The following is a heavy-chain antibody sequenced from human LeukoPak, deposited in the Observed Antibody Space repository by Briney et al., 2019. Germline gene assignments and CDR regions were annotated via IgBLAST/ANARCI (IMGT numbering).Heavy chain of an antibody. CDR3: ARDLSLTMVRGVID. D-gene: IGHD3-10*01. Sequence: GGSLRLSCAASKLTLSNCWMNWVRQAPGKGLEWVANIRQDGTERSYVDSVKGRFTISRDNAKNTLFLQMNSLRAEDTAVYYCARDLSLTMVRGVIDWGQGTLVTVSS. CDR2: IRQDGTER. J-gene: IGHJ4*02. CDR1: KLTLSNCW. V-gene: IGHV3-7*01.